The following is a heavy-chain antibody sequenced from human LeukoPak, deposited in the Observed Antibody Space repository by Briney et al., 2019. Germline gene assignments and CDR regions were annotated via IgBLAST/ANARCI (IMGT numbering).Heavy chain of an antibody. CDR1: GFTFSSYW. CDR3: ARVAPDAFDI. J-gene: IGHJ3*02. CDR2: IKPDGSDK. V-gene: IGHV3-7*03. Sequence: PGGSLRLSCAASGFTFSSYWMSWVRQAPGKGLEWVANIKPDGSDKYYVDSVKGRFTISRDNAKNSLDLQMNSLRAEDTAVYYCARVAPDAFDIWGQGTMVTVSS.